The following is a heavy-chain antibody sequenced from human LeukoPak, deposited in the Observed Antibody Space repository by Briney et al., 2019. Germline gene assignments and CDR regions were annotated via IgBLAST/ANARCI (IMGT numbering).Heavy chain of an antibody. CDR2: INPSGGST. Sequence: ASVKVSCKASGYTFTSYYMHWVRQAPGQGLEWMGIINPSGGSTSYAQKFQGRVTMTRDMSTSTVYMELSSLRSEDTAVYYCARDGIRRYGEHGVYYYYMDVWGKGTTVTVSS. D-gene: IGHD4-17*01. V-gene: IGHV1-46*01. CDR1: GYTFTSYY. CDR3: ARDGIRRYGEHGVYYYYMDV. J-gene: IGHJ6*03.